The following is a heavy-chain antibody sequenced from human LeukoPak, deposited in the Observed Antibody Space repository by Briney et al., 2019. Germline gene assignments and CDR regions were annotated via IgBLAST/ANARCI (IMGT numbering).Heavy chain of an antibody. V-gene: IGHV3-7*01. D-gene: IGHD5-12*01. Sequence: GGSLRLSCAASGFRFTGYWMTWVRQAPGKGLEWVARLHPDGSERNYVGSVEGRFTDSGDNAKSSLYLQMNSLRVEDTAVYYCARGGYSFDYLGQGTLVTVSS. CDR1: GFRFTGYW. J-gene: IGHJ4*02. CDR2: LHPDGSER. CDR3: ARGGYSFDY.